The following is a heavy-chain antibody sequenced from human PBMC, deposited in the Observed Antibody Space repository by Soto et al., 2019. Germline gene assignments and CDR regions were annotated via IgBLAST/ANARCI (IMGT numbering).Heavy chain of an antibody. CDR1: GGTFSRYT. Sequence: QVQLVQSGAEVKKPGSSVKVSCKASGGTFSRYTFTWVRQAPGQGLEWMGRIIPIVDIPNYAQKFQGRVTITANKSTSTAYMELSRLTPDATAVYYFASHFTGVLVLGTSPPGGDNFGWDVWGQGTTVSVS. CDR2: IIPIVDIP. CDR3: ASHFTGVLVLGTSPPGGDNFGWDV. D-gene: IGHD2-8*02. J-gene: IGHJ6*02. V-gene: IGHV1-69*02.